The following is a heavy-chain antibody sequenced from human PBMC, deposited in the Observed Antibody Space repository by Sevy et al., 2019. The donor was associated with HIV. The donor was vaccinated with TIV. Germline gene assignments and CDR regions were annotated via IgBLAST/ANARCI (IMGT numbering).Heavy chain of an antibody. CDR2: ISHDEILK. CDR3: ARDLPHLLPWELSRGSDY. Sequence: GGSLRLSCAASGFTFSSYALLWFRQAPGKGLEWVAVISHDEILKEYADSVKGRFTISRDSSKNTIYLEMNSLRPEDTAVYYCARDLPHLLPWELSRGSDYWGQGTLVTVSS. J-gene: IGHJ4*02. D-gene: IGHD3-16*01. V-gene: IGHV3-30*04. CDR1: GFTFSSYA.